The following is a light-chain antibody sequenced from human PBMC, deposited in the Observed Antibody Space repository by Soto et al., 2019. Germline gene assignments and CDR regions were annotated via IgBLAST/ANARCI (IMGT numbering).Light chain of an antibody. CDR2: LNSDGSH. V-gene: IGLV4-69*01. CDR1: SGHSSYA. Sequence: QSVLTQSPSASASLGASVKLTCALSSGHSSYAIAWHQQQPEKGPRALMKLNSDGSHTRGDEIPDRFSGSSSGAERYLTISSLQSEDEADYYCQTWGTGILVFGGGTQLTVL. CDR3: QTWGTGILV. J-gene: IGLJ3*02.